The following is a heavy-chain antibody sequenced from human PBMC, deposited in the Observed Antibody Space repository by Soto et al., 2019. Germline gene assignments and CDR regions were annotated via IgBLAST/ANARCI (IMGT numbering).Heavy chain of an antibody. CDR2: ISGGGGST. CDR3: ATGYSSGWYSPDYYYYGMDV. CDR1: GFTFSSYA. Sequence: PGGSLRLSCAASGFTFSSYAMSWVRQAPGKGLEWVSAISGGGGSTYYADSVKGRFTISRDNSKNTLYLQMNSLRAEDTAVYYCATGYSSGWYSPDYYYYGMDVWGQGTTVTVSS. J-gene: IGHJ6*02. V-gene: IGHV3-23*01. D-gene: IGHD6-19*01.